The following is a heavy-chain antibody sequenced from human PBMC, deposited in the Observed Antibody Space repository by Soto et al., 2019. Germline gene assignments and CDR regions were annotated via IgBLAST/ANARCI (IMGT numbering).Heavy chain of an antibody. J-gene: IGHJ6*02. CDR2: RYYSGTT. Sequence: QVQLQESGPGLVKPSQTLSLTCTVSGASISRGAYYWSWIRQHPGKGLEWIGHRYYSGTTYYNPSLKTRVIISVDTSKNQFSLKLTSVTAADTAVFFCARASITMARGPYMDVWGQGTTVTVSS. V-gene: IGHV4-31*03. CDR1: GASISRGAYY. CDR3: ARASITMARGPYMDV. D-gene: IGHD3-10*01.